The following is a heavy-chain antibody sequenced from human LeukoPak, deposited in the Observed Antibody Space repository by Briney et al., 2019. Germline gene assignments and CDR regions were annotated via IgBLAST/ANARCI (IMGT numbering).Heavy chain of an antibody. J-gene: IGHJ5*02. CDR3: ARSGFGSGISFDL. Sequence: ASVKVSCKASGYTFTSYDINWVRQVTGQGLEWMGWMNPNSGDTGYPQKFQGRVTMTRDTSITTAYMELSSLRSEDTAVYYCARSGFGSGISFDLWGQGTVVTVSS. CDR2: MNPNSGDT. CDR1: GYTFTSYD. V-gene: IGHV1-8*01. D-gene: IGHD3-10*01.